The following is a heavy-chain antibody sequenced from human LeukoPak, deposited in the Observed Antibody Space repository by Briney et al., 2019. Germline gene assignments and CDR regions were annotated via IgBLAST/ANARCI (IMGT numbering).Heavy chain of an antibody. CDR3: AKDFWSGYYPNY. CDR1: GFTFSSYT. V-gene: IGHV3-23*01. CDR2: ISGSGGST. J-gene: IGHJ4*02. D-gene: IGHD3-3*01. Sequence: PGGSLRLSCAASGFTFSSYTMTWVRQAPGKGLEWVSAISGSGGSTYYADSVKGRFTISRDNSKNTLYLQMNSLRAEDTAVYYCAKDFWSGYYPNYWGQGTLVTVSS.